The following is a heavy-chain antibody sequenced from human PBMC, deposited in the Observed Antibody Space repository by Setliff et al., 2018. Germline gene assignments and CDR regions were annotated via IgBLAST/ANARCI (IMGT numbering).Heavy chain of an antibody. CDR1: GFSLSTSGVG. V-gene: IGHV2-5*01. D-gene: IGHD2-2*01. Sequence: SGPTLVNPTPTLTLTCTFSGFSLSTSGVGVGWIRQPPGKALEWLALIYWNDDKRYIPSLKSRLTITKDTSKNQVVLTMTNMDPVDKATNYCAHRAFQLLWYDWFDPWGQGTRGTVSS. CDR3: AHRAFQLLWYDWFDP. J-gene: IGHJ5*02. CDR2: IYWNDDK.